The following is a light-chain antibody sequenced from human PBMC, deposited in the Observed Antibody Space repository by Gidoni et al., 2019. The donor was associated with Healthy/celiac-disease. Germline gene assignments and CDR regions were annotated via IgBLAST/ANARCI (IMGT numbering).Light chain of an antibody. J-gene: IGKJ1*01. V-gene: IGKV3-20*01. CDR2: GAS. Sequence: EIVLTQSPGTLSLSPGERATLSCRASQRVSSSYLGWYQQKPGQAPRLLIYGASSRATGIPDRFSGSGAGTDFTLTISRLEPEDFAVYYWQQYGSSRWTFGQGTKVEIK. CDR1: QRVSSSY. CDR3: QQYGSSRWT.